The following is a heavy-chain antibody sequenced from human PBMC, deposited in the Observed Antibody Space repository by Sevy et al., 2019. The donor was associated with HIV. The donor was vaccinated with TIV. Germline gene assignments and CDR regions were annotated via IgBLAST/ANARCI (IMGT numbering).Heavy chain of an antibody. CDR3: ARGENDDEFFQY. CDR2: TSYDGSHK. Sequence: GGSLRLSCTVSGFIFSNFAMHWVRQAPGKGLQWVAVTSYDGSHKYYADSVKGRFIVSRDNSRNILSLEMSSLTRDDTAVYYCARGENDDEFFQYWGHGTLVTVS. J-gene: IGHJ1*01. D-gene: IGHD1-26*01. CDR1: GFIFSNFA. V-gene: IGHV3-30*04.